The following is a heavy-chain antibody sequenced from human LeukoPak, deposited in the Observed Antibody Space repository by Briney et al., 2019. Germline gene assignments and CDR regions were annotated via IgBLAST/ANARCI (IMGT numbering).Heavy chain of an antibody. CDR3: ARSGYSSGWYRGGGAFDI. Sequence: SVKVSCKASGGTFSSYAISWVRQAPGQGLEWMGGIIPIFGTANYAQKFQGRVTITTDEYTSTAYMELSSLRSEDTAVYYCARSGYSSGWYRGGGAFDIWGQGTMVTVSS. J-gene: IGHJ3*02. D-gene: IGHD6-19*01. V-gene: IGHV1-69*05. CDR2: IIPIFGTA. CDR1: GGTFSSYA.